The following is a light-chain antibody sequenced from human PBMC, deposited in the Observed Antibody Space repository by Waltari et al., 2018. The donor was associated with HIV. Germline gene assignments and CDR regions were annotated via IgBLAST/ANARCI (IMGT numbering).Light chain of an antibody. V-gene: IGLV1-44*01. J-gene: IGLJ3*02. Sequence: QSVLTQPPSASGTPGQRVTISCSGSRSNIGSNTVSWYQQLPGTAPKLFIYSNNQRPSGVPDRFSGSKSGTSASLAISGLQSEDEADYYCAALDDSLNGWVFGGGTKLTVV. CDR2: SNN. CDR3: AALDDSLNGWV. CDR1: RSNIGSNT.